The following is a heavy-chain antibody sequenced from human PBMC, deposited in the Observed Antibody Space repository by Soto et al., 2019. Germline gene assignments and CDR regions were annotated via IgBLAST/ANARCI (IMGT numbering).Heavy chain of an antibody. D-gene: IGHD6-19*01. V-gene: IGHV2-26*01. J-gene: IGHJ5*02. CDR2: MDSSGEK. CDR1: GLSITDSELG. CDR3: ARRHLAVAVSPWFDP. Sequence: QVTLKESGPVLVKPTETLTLRCTVSGLSITDSELGVSWIRQPPGQPLEWLPHMDSSGEKSYRTFLKSRLAISKDPSKSQIVLTMTNMDPADTATYYCARRHLAVAVSPWFDPWGQGIPVTVSS.